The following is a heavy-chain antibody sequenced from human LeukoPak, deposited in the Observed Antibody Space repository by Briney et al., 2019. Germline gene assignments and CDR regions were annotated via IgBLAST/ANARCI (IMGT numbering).Heavy chain of an antibody. Sequence: SETLSLTCTVSGGSISSGGYYWSWIRQHPGKGLEWIGYIYYSGSTYYNPSLKSRVTISVDTSKNQFSLKLSSVTAADTAVYYCASGSVDIVVVPAANYYYYYGMDVWGQGTTVTVSS. CDR3: ASGSVDIVVVPAANYYYYYGMDV. CDR1: GGSISSGGYY. V-gene: IGHV4-31*03. D-gene: IGHD2-2*01. J-gene: IGHJ6*02. CDR2: IYYSGST.